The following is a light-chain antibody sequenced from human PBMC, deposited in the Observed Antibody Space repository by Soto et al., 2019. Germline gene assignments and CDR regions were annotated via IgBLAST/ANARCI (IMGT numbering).Light chain of an antibody. CDR3: SSYTSSSTVV. Sequence: QSALTQPASVSGSPGQSLTISCTGTSSDVGGYNYVSWYQQHPGKAPKLMIYDVSNRPSGVSNCFSGSKSGNTASLTISGLQAEDEADYYCSSYTSSSTVVFGGGTKLTVL. J-gene: IGLJ2*01. CDR2: DVS. CDR1: SSDVGGYNY. V-gene: IGLV2-14*01.